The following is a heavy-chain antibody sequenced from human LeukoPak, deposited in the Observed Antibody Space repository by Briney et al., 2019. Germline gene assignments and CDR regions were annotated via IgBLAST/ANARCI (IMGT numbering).Heavy chain of an antibody. CDR3: ATAAGYCSGGSCYQYDY. J-gene: IGHJ4*02. CDR1: GYTLTELS. CDR2: FDPEDGET. Sequence: ASVKVSCKVSGYTLTELSMHWVRQAPGKGLEWMGGFDPEDGETIYAQKFQGRVTMTEDTSTDTAYMELSSLRSEDTAVYYCATAAGYCSGGSCYQYDYWGQGTQVTVSS. V-gene: IGHV1-24*01. D-gene: IGHD2-15*01.